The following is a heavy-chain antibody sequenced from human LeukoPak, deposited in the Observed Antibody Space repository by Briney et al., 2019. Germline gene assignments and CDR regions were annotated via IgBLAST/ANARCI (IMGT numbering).Heavy chain of an antibody. V-gene: IGHV4-30-4*01. CDR2: IYYSGST. CDR3: ARGYCSGGSCYSSSDPHFDY. CDR1: GGSISSGDYY. J-gene: IGHJ4*02. D-gene: IGHD2-15*01. Sequence: MSSETLSLTCTVSGGSISSGDYYWSWIRQPPGKGLEWIGSIYYSGSTYYNPSLKSRVTISVDTSKNQFSLKLSSVTAADTAVYYCARGYCSGGSCYSSSDPHFDYWGQGTLVTVSS.